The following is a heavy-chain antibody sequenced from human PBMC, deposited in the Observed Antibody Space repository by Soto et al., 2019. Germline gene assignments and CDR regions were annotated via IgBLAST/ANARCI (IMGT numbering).Heavy chain of an antibody. CDR1: GFTFSSYG. J-gene: IGHJ6*02. Sequence: QVQLVESGGGVVQPGRSLRLSCAASGFTFSSYGMHWVRQAPGKGLEWAAVISYDGSNKYYADSVKGRFTISRDNSKNTLYLQMNSLRAEDTAVYYCAKEGRWELLGNYYYGMDVWGQGTTVTVSS. D-gene: IGHD1-26*01. V-gene: IGHV3-30*18. CDR2: ISYDGSNK. CDR3: AKEGRWELLGNYYYGMDV.